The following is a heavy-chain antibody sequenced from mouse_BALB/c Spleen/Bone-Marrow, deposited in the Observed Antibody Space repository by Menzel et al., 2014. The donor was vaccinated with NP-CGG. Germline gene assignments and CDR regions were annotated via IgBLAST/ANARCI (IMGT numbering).Heavy chain of an antibody. J-gene: IGHJ4*01. CDR1: GYAFTNYW. Sequence: QVQLKDSGAELVRPGTSVKVSCKASGYAFTNYWIEWIKQRPGQGLEWIGVINPGSGGINYNEKFKGKATLTADKSSSTAHMQLSSLTSDDSAVYFCARELVRGMDYWGQGTSVTVSS. CDR2: INPGSGGI. V-gene: IGHV1-54*01. D-gene: IGHD1-1*01. CDR3: ARELVRGMDY.